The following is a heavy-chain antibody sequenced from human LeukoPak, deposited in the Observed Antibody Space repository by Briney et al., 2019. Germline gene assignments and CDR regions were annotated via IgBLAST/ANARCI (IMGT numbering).Heavy chain of an antibody. D-gene: IGHD3-22*01. J-gene: IGHJ4*02. Sequence: ASVKVSCKVSGYTLTELSMHWVRQAPGKGLEWMGGFDPEDGETIYAQKFQGRVTMTEETSTDTAYMELSSLRSEDTAVYYCATGGDYYDSSGYYRYWGQGTLVTVSS. V-gene: IGHV1-24*01. CDR2: FDPEDGET. CDR1: GYTLTELS. CDR3: ATGGDYYDSSGYYRY.